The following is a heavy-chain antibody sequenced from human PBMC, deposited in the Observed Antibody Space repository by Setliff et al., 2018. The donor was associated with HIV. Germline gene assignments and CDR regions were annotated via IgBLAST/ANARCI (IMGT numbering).Heavy chain of an antibody. CDR1: GGSISSDY. J-gene: IGHJ4*02. CDR3: ARAIGIISLYYFDS. V-gene: IGHV4-59*01. CDR2: IYDSGST. D-gene: IGHD3-10*01. Sequence: SETLSLTCTVSGGSISSDYWSWIRQPPGKGMEWIGFIYDSGSTNYNPSLDSRVTISVDTSKNQFSLKLSSVTAADTAVYYCARAIGIISLYYFDSWGQGTLVTV.